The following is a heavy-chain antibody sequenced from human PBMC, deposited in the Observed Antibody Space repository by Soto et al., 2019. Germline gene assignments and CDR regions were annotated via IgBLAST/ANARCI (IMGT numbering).Heavy chain of an antibody. CDR2: INPSGGST. V-gene: IGHV1-46*01. J-gene: IGHJ6*02. Sequence: ASVKVSCKASGYTFTSYYMHWVRQAPGQGLEWMGIINPSGGSTSYAQKFQGRVTMTRDTSTSTVYMELSSLRSEDTAVYYCARVRLPPYYDILTGYYFASNYGMDVWGQGTTVTVSS. D-gene: IGHD3-9*01. CDR1: GYTFTSYY. CDR3: ARVRLPPYYDILTGYYFASNYGMDV.